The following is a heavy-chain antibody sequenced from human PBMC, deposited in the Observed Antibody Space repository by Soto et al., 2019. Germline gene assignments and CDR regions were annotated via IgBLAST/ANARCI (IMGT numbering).Heavy chain of an antibody. CDR3: AKDFGHYDVVSGYPTFGN. Sequence: PGGSLRFSCAASGFSFSSYARSWVRQAAGGGLEWVSAVSRSGDNTYYADSVKGRFTISRDNTKNTLYMQVNSLRVEDTAIYYCAKDFGHYDVVSGYPTFGNWGQGTLVTVSS. V-gene: IGHV3-23*01. CDR1: GFSFSSYA. J-gene: IGHJ4*02. CDR2: VSRSGDNT. D-gene: IGHD3-3*01.